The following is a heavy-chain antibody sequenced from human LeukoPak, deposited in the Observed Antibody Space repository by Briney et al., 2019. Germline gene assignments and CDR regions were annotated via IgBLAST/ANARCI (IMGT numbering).Heavy chain of an antibody. CDR2: ISSSGSTI. J-gene: IGHJ6*02. D-gene: IGHD1-26*01. CDR3: ARDSPQGAQGYYGMDV. V-gene: IGHV3-48*03. Sequence: PGRSLRLSCAASGFTFSSYEMNWVRQAPGKGLEWVSYISSSGSTIYYADSVKGRFTISRDNAKNSLYLQMNSLRAEDTAVYYCARDSPQGAQGYYGMDVWGQGTTVTVSS. CDR1: GFTFSSYE.